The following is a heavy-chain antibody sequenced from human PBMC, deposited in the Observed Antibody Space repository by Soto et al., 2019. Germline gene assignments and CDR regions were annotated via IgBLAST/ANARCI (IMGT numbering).Heavy chain of an antibody. CDR2: TYYRSKWYN. Sequence: SQTLSLTCAISGDSVSSNSAAWNWIRQSPSRGLEWLGRTYYRSKWYNDYAVSVKSRITINPDTSKNQLSLQLNSVTPEDTAVYYCARITMIVVVITTYFDYWGPGALVTLSS. CDR3: ARITMIVVVITTYFDY. D-gene: IGHD3-22*01. J-gene: IGHJ4*02. CDR1: GDSVSSNSAA. V-gene: IGHV6-1*01.